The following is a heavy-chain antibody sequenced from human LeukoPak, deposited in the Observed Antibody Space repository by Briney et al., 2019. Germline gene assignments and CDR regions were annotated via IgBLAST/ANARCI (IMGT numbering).Heavy chain of an antibody. CDR3: ARDDRSGSYRPGNWFDP. V-gene: IGHV1-18*01. J-gene: IGHJ5*02. Sequence: ASVKVSCKASGYTFTSYGISWVRQAPGQGLEWMGWISAYNGNTHYAQKLQGRVTMTTDTSTSTAYMELRSLRSDDTAVYYCARDDRSGSYRPGNWFDPWGQGTLVTVSS. D-gene: IGHD1-26*01. CDR2: ISAYNGNT. CDR1: GYTFTSYG.